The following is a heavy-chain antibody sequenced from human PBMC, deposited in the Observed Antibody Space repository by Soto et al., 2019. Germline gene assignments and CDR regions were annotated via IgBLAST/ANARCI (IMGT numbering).Heavy chain of an antibody. Sequence: QVTLKESGPVLVKPTETLTLTCTVSGFSLSNARMGVSWIRQPPGKALEWLAHIFSNDEKSYSTSLQSRLTLSTDTAKSQVVLTLTHMDPVDTATYYCARTGDFWWFDPWGQGTLVTVSA. CDR3: ARTGDFWWFDP. V-gene: IGHV2-26*01. CDR1: GFSLSNARMG. D-gene: IGHD3-3*01. J-gene: IGHJ5*02. CDR2: IFSNDEK.